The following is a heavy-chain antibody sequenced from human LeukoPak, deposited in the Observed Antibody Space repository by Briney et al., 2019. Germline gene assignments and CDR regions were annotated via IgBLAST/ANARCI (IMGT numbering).Heavy chain of an antibody. CDR1: GFAFSNYW. J-gene: IGHJ4*02. D-gene: IGHD6-13*01. V-gene: IGHV3-74*01. Sequence: GGSLRLSCAASGFAFSNYWMHWVRQAPGKGLVWVSRIYTDGSSTNYADSVKGRFTISRDNSKNTLYLQMNSLRAEDTAVYYCAKASSWYYFDYWGQGTLVTVSS. CDR2: IYTDGSST. CDR3: AKASSWYYFDY.